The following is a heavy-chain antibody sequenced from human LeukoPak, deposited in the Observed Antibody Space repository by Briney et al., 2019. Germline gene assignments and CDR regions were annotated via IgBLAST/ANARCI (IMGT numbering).Heavy chain of an antibody. CDR2: ITNTGRST. CDR3: AREASGNYHVFDS. D-gene: IGHD6-19*01. Sequence: GGSLRLSCEASGFSLSSYFMSWIRQAPGKGLEWVSYITNTGRSTNYADAVKGRFTISRDNAKQSVYLEMTDLRAEDTAVYYCAREASGNYHVFDSWGQGTLVTVFS. CDR1: GFSLSSYF. V-gene: IGHV3-11*04. J-gene: IGHJ4*02.